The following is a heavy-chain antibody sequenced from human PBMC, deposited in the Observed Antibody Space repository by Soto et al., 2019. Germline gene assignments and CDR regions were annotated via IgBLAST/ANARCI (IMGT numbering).Heavy chain of an antibody. CDR2: ISGRGVDT. D-gene: IGHD2-21*02. J-gene: IGHJ4*02. Sequence: GGSLRLSCAASGFSFDYFAMSWVRQAPGKGLEWVSSISGRGVDTLYADSVKGRFTISRDNSRNTLYLQVNSLRAEDTAVYYCAKDQTDVTLFDYWGQGTLVTVSS. V-gene: IGHV3-23*01. CDR1: GFSFDYFA. CDR3: AKDQTDVTLFDY.